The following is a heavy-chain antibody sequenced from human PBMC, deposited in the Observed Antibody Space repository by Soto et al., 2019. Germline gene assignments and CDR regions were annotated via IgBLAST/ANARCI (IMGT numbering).Heavy chain of an antibody. CDR2: INHSGST. CDR1: GGSFSGYY. D-gene: IGHD5-12*01. V-gene: IGHV4-34*01. Sequence: SETLSLTCAVYGGSFSGYYWSWIRQPPGKGLEWIGEINHSGSTNYNPSLKSRVTISVDTSKNQFSLKLSSVTAADTAVYYCAIGIEWLHGYWGQGTLVTVSS. CDR3: AIGIEWLHGY. J-gene: IGHJ4*02.